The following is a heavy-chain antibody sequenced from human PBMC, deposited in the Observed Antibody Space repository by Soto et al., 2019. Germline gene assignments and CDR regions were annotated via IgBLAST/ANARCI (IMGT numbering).Heavy chain of an antibody. CDR2: IYYSGST. CDR1: GGSISSSSYY. D-gene: IGHD6-13*01. Sequence: PSETQSLTCTVSGGSISSSSYYWGWIRQPPGKGLEWIGSIYYSGSTYYNPSLKSRVTISVDTSKNQFSLKLSSVTAADTAVYYCASGYSSSWYGYYYYGMDVWGQGTTVTVSS. J-gene: IGHJ6*02. CDR3: ASGYSSSWYGYYYYGMDV. V-gene: IGHV4-39*01.